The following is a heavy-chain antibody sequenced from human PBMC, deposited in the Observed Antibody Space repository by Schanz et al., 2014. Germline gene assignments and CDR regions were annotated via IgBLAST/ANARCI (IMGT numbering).Heavy chain of an antibody. J-gene: IGHJ5*02. CDR2: ISAYTNNT. V-gene: IGHV1-18*01. CDR3: ARDRRRYCSTASCLHDNWFDP. Sequence: VQLVQSGAEVKKPGASVKVSCESSRYTFNTYGLNWVRQAPGQGLEWMGWISAYTNNTNYAQKVQGRVTMTTDTSTGTAYMELRSLRSDDTAVYYCARDRRRYCSTASCLHDNWFDPWGQGTLVIVSS. CDR1: RYTFNTYG. D-gene: IGHD2-2*01.